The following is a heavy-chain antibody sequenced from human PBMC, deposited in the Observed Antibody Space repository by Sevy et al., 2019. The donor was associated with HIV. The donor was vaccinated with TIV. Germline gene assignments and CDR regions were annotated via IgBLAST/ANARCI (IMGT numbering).Heavy chain of an antibody. Sequence: GGSLRLSCAASGFTFSSYWMSWVRQAPGKGLEWVANIKQDGSEKYYVDSVKGRFTISRDNAKNSLYLQMNSLRAEDTAVYYCARDRIRPLVWAKRGVYFDYWGQGTLVTVSS. CDR2: IKQDGSEK. CDR3: ARDRIRPLVWAKRGVYFDY. D-gene: IGHD3-16*01. CDR1: GFTFSSYW. V-gene: IGHV3-7*01. J-gene: IGHJ4*02.